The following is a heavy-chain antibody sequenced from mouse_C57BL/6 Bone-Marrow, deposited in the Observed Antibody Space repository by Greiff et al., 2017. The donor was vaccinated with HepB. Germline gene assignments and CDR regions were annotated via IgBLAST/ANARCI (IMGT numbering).Heavy chain of an antibody. D-gene: IGHD1-1*01. J-gene: IGHJ3*01. V-gene: IGHV2-5*01. CDR1: GFSLTSYG. CDR2: IWRGGST. Sequence: VQLQQSGPGLVQPSQRLSITCTVSGFSLTSYGVHWVRQSPGKGLEWLGVIWRGGSTDYNAAFMSRLSITKDNSKSQVFFKMNSLQADDTAIYYCAKMAYGSSRAWFAYWGQGTLVTVSA. CDR3: AKMAYGSSRAWFAY.